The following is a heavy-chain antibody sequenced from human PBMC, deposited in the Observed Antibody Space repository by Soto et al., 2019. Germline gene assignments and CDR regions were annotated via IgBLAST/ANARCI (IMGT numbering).Heavy chain of an antibody. Sequence: EVQLLESGGGLVQPGGSLRLSCAASGFTFSSYAMSWVRQAPGKGLEWVSAISGSGGSTYYADSVKGRLTIYRYNSKKKLYLQMNSLRAEDTAVYYCAKDTAAARLPVGWFEPWGQGTLVTVSS. CDR1: GFTFSSYA. J-gene: IGHJ5*02. D-gene: IGHD2-2*01. CDR3: AKDTAAARLPVGWFEP. CDR2: ISGSGGST. V-gene: IGHV3-23*01.